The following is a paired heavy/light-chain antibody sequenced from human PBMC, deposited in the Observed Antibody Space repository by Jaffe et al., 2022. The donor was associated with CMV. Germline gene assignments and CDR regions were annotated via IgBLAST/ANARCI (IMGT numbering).Light chain of an antibody. Sequence: QSVLTQPPSVSGAPGQRVTISCTGSSSNIGAGYDVHWYQQLPGTAPKLLIYGNSNRPSGVPDRFSGSKSGTSASLAITGLQAEDEADYYCQSYDSSLSAHYVFGTGTKVTVL. V-gene: IGLV1-40*01. CDR3: QSYDSSLSAHYV. J-gene: IGLJ1*01. CDR2: GNS. CDR1: SSNIGAGYD.
Heavy chain of an antibody. CDR2: INPSGGST. CDR3: ARDLRRGDYSSGLGGLMYGMDV. Sequence: QVQLVQSGAEVKKPGASVKVSCKASGYTFTSYYMHWVRQAPGQGLEWMGIINPSGGSTSYAQKFQGRVTMTRDTSTSTVYMELSSLRSEDTAVYYCARDLRRGDYSSGLGGLMYGMDVWGQGTTVTVSS. V-gene: IGHV1-46*01. CDR1: GYTFTSYY. D-gene: IGHD3-22*01. J-gene: IGHJ6*02.